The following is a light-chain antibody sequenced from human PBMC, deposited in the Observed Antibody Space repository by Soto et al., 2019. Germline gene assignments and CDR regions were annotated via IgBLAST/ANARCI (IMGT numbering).Light chain of an antibody. CDR3: QQSYMSQQT. J-gene: IGKJ2*01. V-gene: IGKV1-39*01. Sequence: DIQMTRSPSSLSASVGDTVSITCRAGQTFNNYLNWYQHKPGKVPKLLIYAATALQSGVPSRFSASSSGTDFTLTIINVQPEDCGTYYCQQSYMSQQTFGQGTKVDIK. CDR1: QTFNNY. CDR2: AAT.